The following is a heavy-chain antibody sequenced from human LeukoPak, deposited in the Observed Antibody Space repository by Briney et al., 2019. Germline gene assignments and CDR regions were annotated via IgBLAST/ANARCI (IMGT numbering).Heavy chain of an antibody. J-gene: IGHJ6*02. CDR1: GFTFSSYA. D-gene: IGHD3-10*01. CDR3: AKAPPGRFGELSPPHGMDV. Sequence: GGSLRLSCAASGFTFSSYAMSWVRQAPGKGLEWVSAISGSGGSTYYADSVKGRFTISRDNSKNTLYLQMNSLRAEDTAVYYCAKAPPGRFGELSPPHGMDVWGQGTTVTVSS. CDR2: ISGSGGST. V-gene: IGHV3-23*01.